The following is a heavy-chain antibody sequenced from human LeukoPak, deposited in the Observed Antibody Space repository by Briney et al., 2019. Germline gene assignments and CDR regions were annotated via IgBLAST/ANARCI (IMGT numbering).Heavy chain of an antibody. V-gene: IGHV3-9*01. CDR1: GFTFDDYA. CDR2: ISWNSGSI. D-gene: IGHD2-2*01. J-gene: IGHJ4*02. Sequence: GRSLRLSCAASGFTFDDYAMHWVRQAPGKGLEWVSGISWNSGSIGYADSVKGRFTISRDNAKNSLYLQMNSLRAEDTAVYYCARGGCTSTSCYLFDYWGQGTLVTVSS. CDR3: ARGGCTSTSCYLFDY.